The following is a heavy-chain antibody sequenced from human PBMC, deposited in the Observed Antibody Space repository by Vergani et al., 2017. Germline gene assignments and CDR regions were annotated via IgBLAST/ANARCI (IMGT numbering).Heavy chain of an antibody. CDR1: GFTFTAHG. CDR3: ITGTTEPY. V-gene: IGHV3-23*01. D-gene: IGHD4-17*01. J-gene: IGHJ4*02. CDR2: ISGDGDMT. Sequence: EVQLLESGGGSAQPGESLRLSCVASGFTFTAHGLNWVRQAPGKGLEWVSGISGDGDMTKYADSVQGRFTISRDNTKNTLFLQMNSLRADDTAVYYCITGTTEPYWGQGTLVTVSS.